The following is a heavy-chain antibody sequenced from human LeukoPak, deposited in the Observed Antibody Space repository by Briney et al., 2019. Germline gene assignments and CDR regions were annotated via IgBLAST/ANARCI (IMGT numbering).Heavy chain of an antibody. J-gene: IGHJ6*04. Sequence: SVKVSCKASGGTFSSYAISWVRQAPGQGLEWMGGTIPIFGTANYAQKFQGRVTITAGESTSTAYMELSSLRSEDTAVYYCASCSAGGYSYGYPTEHYYYYGMDVWGKGTTVTVSS. CDR3: ASCSAGGYSYGYPTEHYYYYGMDV. D-gene: IGHD5-18*01. CDR2: TIPIFGTA. CDR1: GGTFSSYA. V-gene: IGHV1-69*01.